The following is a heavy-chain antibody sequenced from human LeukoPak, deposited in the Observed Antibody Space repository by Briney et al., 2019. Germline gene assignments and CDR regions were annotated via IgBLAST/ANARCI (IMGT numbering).Heavy chain of an antibody. CDR1: GGTFSSYA. D-gene: IGHD6-25*01. CDR3: ARSGSFYYYGMDV. V-gene: IGHV1-69*13. CDR2: IIPIFGTA. J-gene: IGHJ6*02. Sequence: ASVKVSCKASGGTFSSYAISWVRQAPGQGLEWMGGIIPIFGTANYAQKFQGRVTITADESTSTAYMELSSLRSEDTAVYYCARSGSFYYYGMDVWGQGTTVTVSS.